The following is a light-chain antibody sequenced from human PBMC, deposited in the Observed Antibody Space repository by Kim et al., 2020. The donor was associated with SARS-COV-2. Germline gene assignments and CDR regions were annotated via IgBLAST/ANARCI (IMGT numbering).Light chain of an antibody. CDR2: TAS. CDR1: QGIGNY. V-gene: IGKV1-27*01. Sequence: ASVGDRVSITCRASQGIGNYLAWYQQKPGKAPKLLIYTASTLQSGVPSRFSGSGAGTDFTLTISSLQPEDVATYYCQRYNSAPWTFGQGTKVDIK. CDR3: QRYNSAPWT. J-gene: IGKJ1*01.